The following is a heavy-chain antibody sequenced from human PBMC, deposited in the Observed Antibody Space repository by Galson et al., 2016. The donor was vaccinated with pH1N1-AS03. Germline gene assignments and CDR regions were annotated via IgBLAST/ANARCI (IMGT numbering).Heavy chain of an antibody. V-gene: IGHV3-23*01. CDR2: ITGTSGTT. J-gene: IGHJ4*02. CDR1: GFTFSTNA. CDR3: ARDSGRDTWTAYSFAS. Sequence: LRLSCAASGFTFSTNAMSWVRQAPGKGLEWVATITGTSGTTYYADSVKGRFTVSRENSRNTLYLQMNNLRAEDSALYYCARDSGRDTWTAYSFASWGQGALVTVYS. D-gene: IGHD1-1*01.